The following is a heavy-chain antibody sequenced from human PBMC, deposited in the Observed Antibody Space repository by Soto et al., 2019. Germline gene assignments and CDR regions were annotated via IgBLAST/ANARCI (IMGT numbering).Heavy chain of an antibody. CDR1: AYTFSNYD. CDR3: AKVSRKGSAIDFDY. CDR2: VNPNNGDT. J-gene: IGHJ4*02. D-gene: IGHD3-10*01. V-gene: IGHV1-8*01. Sequence: QVQLVQSGAELKKPGASVKVSCKASAYTFSNYDMNWVRQATGQGPECIGWVNPNNGDTGYAQKFQGRVTLTTDISTNTAYMELTSLRSEDTAIYYCAKVSRKGSAIDFDYWGQGTLITVSS.